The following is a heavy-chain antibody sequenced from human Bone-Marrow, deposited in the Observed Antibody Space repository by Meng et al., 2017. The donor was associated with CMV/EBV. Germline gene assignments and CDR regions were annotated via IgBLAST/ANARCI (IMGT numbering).Heavy chain of an antibody. J-gene: IGHJ4*02. CDR3: VKSRYCNTNCHLDVDC. CDR1: GFTFSSYG. CDR2: IWYDGSNK. D-gene: IGHD2/OR15-2a*01. Sequence: GESLKISCAASGFTFSSYGMHWVRQAPGKGLEWVAVIWYDGSNKYYADSVKGRFTISRDNSMHTLFLQMNSLRAEDTAVYYCVKSRYCNTNCHLDVDCWGQGTLVTVSS. V-gene: IGHV3-33*06.